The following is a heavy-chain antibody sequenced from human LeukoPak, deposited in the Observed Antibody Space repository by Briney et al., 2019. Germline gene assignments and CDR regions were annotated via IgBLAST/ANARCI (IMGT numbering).Heavy chain of an antibody. D-gene: IGHD5-24*01. V-gene: IGHV3-23*01. Sequence: GGSLRLSCAASGFTFSSYAMTWVRQAPGKGLEWVSSIDASGGSTYYADSVKGRFTISRENAKNSVFLQMNSLRDEDTAVYYCTRGGYMGFDPWGQGILVTVSS. CDR3: TRGGYMGFDP. J-gene: IGHJ5*02. CDR2: IDASGGST. CDR1: GFTFSSYA.